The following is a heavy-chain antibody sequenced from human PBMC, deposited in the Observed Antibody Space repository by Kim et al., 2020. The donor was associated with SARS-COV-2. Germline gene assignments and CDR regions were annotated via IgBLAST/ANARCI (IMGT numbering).Heavy chain of an antibody. V-gene: IGHV3-30*02. CDR3: AKGEFSVAAPVDS. Sequence: DSVKGRFTISRDKSKNTLYLQMNSLRAEETAVYYCAKGEFSVAAPVDSWGQGTLVTVSS. D-gene: IGHD3-3*02. J-gene: IGHJ4*02.